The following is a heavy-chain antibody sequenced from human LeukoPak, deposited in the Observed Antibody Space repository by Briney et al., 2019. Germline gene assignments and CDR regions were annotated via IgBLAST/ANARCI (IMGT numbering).Heavy chain of an antibody. CDR1: GGSISSGGYY. D-gene: IGHD2-15*01. CDR2: IYYSGST. Sequence: SETLSLTCTVSGGSISSGGYYRSWIRQHPGKGLEWIGYIYYSGSTYYNPSLKSRVTISVDTSKNQFSLKLSSVTAADTAVYYCARDRGYCSGGSCHHFDYWGQGTLVTVSS. CDR3: ARDRGYCSGGSCHHFDY. V-gene: IGHV4-31*03. J-gene: IGHJ4*02.